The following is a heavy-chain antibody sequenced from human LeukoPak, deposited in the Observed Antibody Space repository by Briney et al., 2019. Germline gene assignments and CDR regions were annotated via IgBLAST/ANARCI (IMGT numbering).Heavy chain of an antibody. CDR3: AKDKAAGEYYYYGMDV. J-gene: IGHJ6*02. Sequence: PGGSLRLSCAASGFTFDDYAMHWVRQAPGKGLEWVSGISWNSGSIGYADSVKGRFTISRDNAKNSLYLQMNSLRAEDTALYYCAKDKAAGEYYYYGMDVWGQGATVTVSS. CDR2: ISWNSGSI. V-gene: IGHV3-9*01. CDR1: GFTFDDYA. D-gene: IGHD6-13*01.